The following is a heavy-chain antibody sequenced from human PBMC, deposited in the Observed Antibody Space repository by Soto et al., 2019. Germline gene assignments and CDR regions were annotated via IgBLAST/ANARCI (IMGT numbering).Heavy chain of an antibody. Sequence: WGSLRLSCAASGFTFSSYAMSWVRQAPGKGLEWVSAISGSGGSTYYADSVKGRFTISRDNSKNTLYLQMNSLRAEDTAVYYCAKVRYSSSWYARGYFDYWGQGTLVTVSS. CDR2: ISGSGGST. J-gene: IGHJ4*02. CDR1: GFTFSSYA. D-gene: IGHD6-13*01. CDR3: AKVRYSSSWYARGYFDY. V-gene: IGHV3-23*01.